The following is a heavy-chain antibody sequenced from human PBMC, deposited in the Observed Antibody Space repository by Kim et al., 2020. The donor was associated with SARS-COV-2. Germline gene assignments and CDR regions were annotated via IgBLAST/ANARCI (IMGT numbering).Heavy chain of an antibody. D-gene: IGHD2-2*01. CDR1: GFTFSSYE. CDR2: ISRSGSTI. CDR3: ARDRRSSTSCYTHWFDP. Sequence: GGSLRLSCAASGFTFSSYEMNWVRQAPGKGLEWVSYISRSGSTIYYADSVKGRFTISRDNAKNSLYLQMNSLRAEDTAVYYCARDRRSSTSCYTHWFDPWGQGTLVTVSS. J-gene: IGHJ5*02. V-gene: IGHV3-48*03.